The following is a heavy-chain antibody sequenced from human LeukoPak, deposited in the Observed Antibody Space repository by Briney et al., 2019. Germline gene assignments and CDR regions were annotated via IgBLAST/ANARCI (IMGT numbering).Heavy chain of an antibody. V-gene: IGHV4-34*01. Sequence: PSEILSLTCTVSGGSISSYYWSWIRQPPGKGLEWIGEINHSGSTNYNPSLKSRVTISVDTSKNQFSLKLSSVTAADTAVYYCARVTMIVVVITTAWFDPWGQGTLVTVSS. CDR2: INHSGST. J-gene: IGHJ5*02. CDR1: GGSISSYY. D-gene: IGHD3-22*01. CDR3: ARVTMIVVVITTAWFDP.